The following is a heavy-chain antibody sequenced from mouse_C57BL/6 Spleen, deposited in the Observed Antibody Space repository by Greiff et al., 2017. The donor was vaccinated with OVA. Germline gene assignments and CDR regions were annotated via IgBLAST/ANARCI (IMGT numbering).Heavy chain of an antibody. Sequence: EVQLVESGAGLVKPGASLKLSCAASGFAFSDYGMHWVSQAPEKGLEWVAYISRGGSTIYYTDTVKGRFTISGDNAQNTLFLQMTSLRSEDTAVYYCARAGLPFDYWGQGTLVTVSA. CDR3: ARAGLPFDY. CDR2: ISRGGSTI. V-gene: IGHV5-17*01. CDR1: GFAFSDYG. D-gene: IGHD2-2*01. J-gene: IGHJ3*01.